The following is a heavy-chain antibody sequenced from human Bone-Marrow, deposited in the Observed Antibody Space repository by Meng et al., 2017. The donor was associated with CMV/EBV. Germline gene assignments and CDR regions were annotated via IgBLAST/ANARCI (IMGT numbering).Heavy chain of an antibody. CDR3: ARGDGWVLHP. CDR1: GFTFSNYD. J-gene: IGHJ5*02. CDR2: ISWGGSST. D-gene: IGHD3-16*01. Sequence: GGSLRLSCAASGFTFSNYDMSWVRQAPGKGLEWVSCISWGGSSTGYADSVKGRFTISRDNAQNSLYLQMNSLRAGDTAVYYCARGDGWVLHPWGQGTLVTVSS. V-gene: IGHV3-20*04.